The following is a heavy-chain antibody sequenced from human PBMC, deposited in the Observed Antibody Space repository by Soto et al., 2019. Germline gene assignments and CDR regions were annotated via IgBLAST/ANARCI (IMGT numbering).Heavy chain of an antibody. CDR3: ARALGDYGDC. CDR2: ISYDGSNK. V-gene: IGHV3-30-3*01. J-gene: IGHJ4*02. Sequence: PGGSLRLSCTPSGFIVSSYAMHWVRQAPGKGLEWVAVISYDGSNKYYADSVKGRFTISRDNSKNTLYLQMNSLRVEDTAVYYCARALGDYGDCWGQGTLVTVSS. CDR1: GFIVSSYA. D-gene: IGHD4-17*01.